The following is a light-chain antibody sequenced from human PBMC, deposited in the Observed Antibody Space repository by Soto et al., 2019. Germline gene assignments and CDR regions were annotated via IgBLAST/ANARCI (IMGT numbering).Light chain of an antibody. CDR3: QQYGSSRLT. CDR1: QSVSSSY. J-gene: IGKJ4*01. Sequence: EIALTQSPGTLSLSPGERATLSCRASQSVSSSYLAWYQQKPGQAPTLLIYGASSRATGITDRFSGSGSGTDFTLTISRLEPEDVLVYYCQQYGSSRLTFGGGTKVEIK. V-gene: IGKV3-20*01. CDR2: GAS.